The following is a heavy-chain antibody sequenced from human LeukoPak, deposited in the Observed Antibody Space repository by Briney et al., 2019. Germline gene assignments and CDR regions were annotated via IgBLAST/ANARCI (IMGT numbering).Heavy chain of an antibody. CDR1: GVSISSYY. J-gene: IGHJ5*02. D-gene: IGHD3-10*01. Sequence: SETLSLTCTVSGVSISSYYWSWIRQPPGKGLEWVGYIYYSGSTNYNPSLKSRVTISVVTSKNQFSLKLSSATAADTAVYYCASSTMVRGSSFWFDPWGQGTLVTVSS. V-gene: IGHV4-59*01. CDR3: ASSTMVRGSSFWFDP. CDR2: IYYSGST.